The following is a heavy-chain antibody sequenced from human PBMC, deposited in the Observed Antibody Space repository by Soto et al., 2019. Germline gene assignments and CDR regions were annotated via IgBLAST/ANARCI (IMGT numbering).Heavy chain of an antibody. V-gene: IGHV1-2*02. J-gene: IGHJ5*02. Sequence: ASVKVSCKASGYTFIDNQIHWLRRAPGQRLEWMGRIDPKSGDTSFAPTYQGRVTMTRDTSTNTVYMELTRLTSDDTAIYFCARRHLRAYRRWSFDPGGQGTLVTVSS. CDR3: ARRHLRAYRRWSFDP. CDR2: IDPKSGDT. D-gene: IGHD3-16*01. CDR1: GYTFIDNQ.